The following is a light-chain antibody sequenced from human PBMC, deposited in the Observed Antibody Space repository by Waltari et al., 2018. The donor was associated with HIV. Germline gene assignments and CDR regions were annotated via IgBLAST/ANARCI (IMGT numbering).Light chain of an antibody. V-gene: IGLV2-18*02. Sequence: QSALTQPPSVSGSLGQSVTISCTGTSSDIGAYNRVSWYQQSPGTAPKLRIYEVTHRPAGVPVRFSGSKSGNPASLTISGLQADDEADYYCSSYTTSSTWVFGGGTKLTVL. CDR2: EVT. CDR1: SSDIGAYNR. CDR3: SSYTTSSTWV. J-gene: IGLJ3*02.